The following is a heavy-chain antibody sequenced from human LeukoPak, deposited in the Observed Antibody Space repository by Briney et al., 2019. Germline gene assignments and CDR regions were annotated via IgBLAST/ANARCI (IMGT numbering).Heavy chain of an antibody. CDR2: IKQDGSEK. CDR1: GFTSSSYW. J-gene: IGHJ6*02. CDR3: ANVVVPAAMDV. D-gene: IGHD2-2*01. Sequence: GGSLRLSCAASGFTSSSYWMSWVRQAPGKGLEWVANIKQDGSEKYYVDSVKGRFTISRDNAKSSLYLQMNSLRAEDTAVYYCANVVVPAAMDVWGQGTTVTVSS. V-gene: IGHV3-7*01.